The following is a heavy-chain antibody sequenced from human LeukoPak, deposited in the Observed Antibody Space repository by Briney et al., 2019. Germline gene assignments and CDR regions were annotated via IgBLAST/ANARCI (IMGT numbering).Heavy chain of an antibody. J-gene: IGHJ4*02. V-gene: IGHV3-30*18. CDR3: AKDLGSDCDGALDY. Sequence: GGSLRLSCAASGFTFSSYAMSWVRQAPGKGLEWVAVISYDGSNKYYADSVKGRFTISRDNSKNTLYLQMNSLRAEDTAVYYCAKDLGSDCDGALDYWGQGTLVTVSS. CDR2: ISYDGSNK. D-gene: IGHD2-21*02. CDR1: GFTFSSYA.